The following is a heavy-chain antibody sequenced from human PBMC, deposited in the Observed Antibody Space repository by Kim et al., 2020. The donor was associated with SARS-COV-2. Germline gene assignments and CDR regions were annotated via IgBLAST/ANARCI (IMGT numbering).Heavy chain of an antibody. D-gene: IGHD3-10*01. CDR2: IKAGNENT. J-gene: IGHJ6*02. V-gene: IGHV1-3*01. CDR1: GYSLTNYA. CDR3: ASDFTTMVRGVMDV. Sequence: ASVKVSCKASGYSLTNYAMHWVRQAPGQRLEWMGWIKAGNENTKYSQKFQGRVTITRDTSASTAYMELSSLRSEDTAVDYCASDFTTMVRGVMDVWGQGT.